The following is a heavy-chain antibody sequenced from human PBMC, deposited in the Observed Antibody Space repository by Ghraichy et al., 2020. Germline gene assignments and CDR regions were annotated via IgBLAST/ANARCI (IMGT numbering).Heavy chain of an antibody. Sequence: GGSLRLSCAASGVPFNTYGMYWVRKAPGKGLEWVAVIWYDGSNKYYADSVKGRFVISRDHSKNTLYLQMKSLRAEDTAAYYCASGDCSCGLCFPAFPWGQGTLVTVSS. CDR3: ASGDCSCGLCFPAFP. V-gene: IGHV3-33*01. J-gene: IGHJ5*02. D-gene: IGHD2-8*02. CDR1: GVPFNTYG. CDR2: IWYDGSNK.